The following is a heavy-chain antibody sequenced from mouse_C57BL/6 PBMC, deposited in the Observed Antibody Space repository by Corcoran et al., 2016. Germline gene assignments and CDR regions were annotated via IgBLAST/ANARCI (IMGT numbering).Heavy chain of an antibody. J-gene: IGHJ2*01. CDR3: ARLLGQGGYFDY. CDR1: GYTFTDYY. V-gene: IGHV1-26*01. CDR2: INPNNGGT. Sequence: EVQLQQSGPELVKPGASVKISCKASGYTFTDYYMNWVKQSHGKSLEWIGDINPNNGGTSYNQKFKGKATLTVDKSSSTAYMELRSLTSEDSAVYYCARLLGQGGYFDYWGQGTTLTVSS. D-gene: IGHD3-3*01.